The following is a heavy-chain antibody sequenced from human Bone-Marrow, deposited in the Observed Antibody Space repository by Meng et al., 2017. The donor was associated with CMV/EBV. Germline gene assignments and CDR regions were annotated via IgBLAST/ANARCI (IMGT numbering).Heavy chain of an antibody. CDR3: VKEQHPITIFGVAPFVGDY. Sequence: GESLKISCAASGFTFSSYAMSWVRQAPGKGLEWVSVIYSGGSSTYYADSVKGRFTISRDNSKNTLYLQMNSLRAEDTAVYYCVKEQHPITIFGVAPFVGDYWGQGALVTGSS. D-gene: IGHD3-3*01. CDR2: IYSGGSST. V-gene: IGHV3-23*03. CDR1: GFTFSSYA. J-gene: IGHJ4*02.